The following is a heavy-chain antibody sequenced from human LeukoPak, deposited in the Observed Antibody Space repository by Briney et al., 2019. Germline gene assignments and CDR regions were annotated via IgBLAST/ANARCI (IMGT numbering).Heavy chain of an antibody. CDR2: IYPGDSDT. D-gene: IGHD1-26*01. Sequence: GESLKISCKGSGYSFTSYWIGWVRQMPGKGLEWMGIIYPGDSDTRYSPSFQGQVTISADKSISTAYLQWSSLKASDTAMYYCARGSPSGSYFDNWFDPWGQGTLVTVSP. V-gene: IGHV5-51*01. J-gene: IGHJ5*02. CDR3: ARGSPSGSYFDNWFDP. CDR1: GYSFTSYW.